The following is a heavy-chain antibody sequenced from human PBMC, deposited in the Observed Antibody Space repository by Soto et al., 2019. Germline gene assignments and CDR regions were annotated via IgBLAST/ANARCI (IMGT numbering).Heavy chain of an antibody. CDR1: GGSISSGDYY. CDR3: ARAGGYYYGPNWFDP. D-gene: IGHD3-10*01. J-gene: IGHJ5*02. CDR2: IYYSGST. Sequence: QVQLQESGPGLVKPSQTLSLTCTVSGGSISSGDYYWSWIRQPPGKGLEWIGYIYYSGSTYYNPSLKSRVTLSVDTSQNQVSLKVSSVTAAGTAVYYCARAGGYYYGPNWFDPWGQGTLVTVSS. V-gene: IGHV4-30-4*01.